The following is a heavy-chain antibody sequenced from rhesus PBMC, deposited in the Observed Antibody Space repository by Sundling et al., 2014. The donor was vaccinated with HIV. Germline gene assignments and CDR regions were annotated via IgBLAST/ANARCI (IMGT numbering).Heavy chain of an antibody. CDR2: IYGSRRSA. Sequence: QVQLQESGPGVVKPSETLSLTCAVSGGSISDNYRWSWIRQPPGKGLEWIAYIYGSRRSANYNPSLKSRVTISKDTSQNQLSLNLSSVTAADTAVYYCGRLSNNGLDSWGRGVVVTVSS. CDR3: GRLSNNGLDS. J-gene: IGHJ6*01. D-gene: IGHD4-23*01. CDR1: GGSISDNYR. V-gene: IGHV4S10*01.